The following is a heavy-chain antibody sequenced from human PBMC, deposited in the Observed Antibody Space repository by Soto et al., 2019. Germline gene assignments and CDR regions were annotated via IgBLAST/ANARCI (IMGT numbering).Heavy chain of an antibody. CDR2: IKGDGSEK. V-gene: IGHV3-7*01. CDR1: GFTFTSYW. J-gene: IGHJ6*02. Sequence: GGSLRLSCVASGFTFTSYWMSWVRQAPGKGLEWVANIKGDGSEKRYVDSVKGRLTISRDNAKNSVYLQMNSLRVEDTALFYCGRDEVRNGVGFWGQATTVTVSS. CDR3: GRDEVRNGVGF.